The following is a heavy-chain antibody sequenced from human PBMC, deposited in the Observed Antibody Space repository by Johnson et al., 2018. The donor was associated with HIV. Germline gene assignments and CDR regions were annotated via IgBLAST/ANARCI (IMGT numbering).Heavy chain of an antibody. CDR3: ARGYYYYSSGCDDAFDI. J-gene: IGHJ3*02. Sequence: QVQLVESGGGVAQPGRSLRLSCAASRFTFSFYAMHWVRQAPGKGLEWVALILYDGSNKYYADSVKGRFTISRDNSKNTLSLQMNSLRAEDTAVYYCARGYYYYSSGCDDAFDIWGQGTMVTVSS. V-gene: IGHV3-30-3*01. CDR1: RFTFSFYA. CDR2: ILYDGSNK. D-gene: IGHD3-22*01.